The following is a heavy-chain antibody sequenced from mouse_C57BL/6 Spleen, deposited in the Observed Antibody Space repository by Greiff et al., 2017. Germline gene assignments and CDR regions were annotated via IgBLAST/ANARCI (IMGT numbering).Heavy chain of an antibody. Sequence: VQLQQSGAELVRPGISVKVSCKASGYAFTNYLIEWVKQRPGQGLEWIGVINPGSGGTNYNEKFKGKATLTADKSSSTAYMHLSSLTSEDSAVYFCARRYYGTTGAMDYWGQGTSVTVSS. CDR3: ARRYYGTTGAMDY. V-gene: IGHV1-54*01. J-gene: IGHJ4*01. CDR2: INPGSGGT. CDR1: GYAFTNYL. D-gene: IGHD2-1*01.